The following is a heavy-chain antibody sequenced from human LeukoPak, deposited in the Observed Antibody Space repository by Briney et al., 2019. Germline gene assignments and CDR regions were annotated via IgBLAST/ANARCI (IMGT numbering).Heavy chain of an antibody. Sequence: ASVKVSCKASGYTFTGYYMHWVRQATGQGLEWMGWMNPNSGNTGYAQKFQGRVTMTRNTSISTAYMELSSLRSEDTAVYYCARDSGYISSWGQGTLVTVSS. V-gene: IGHV1-8*02. CDR1: GYTFTGYY. J-gene: IGHJ5*02. CDR2: MNPNSGNT. CDR3: ARDSGYISS. D-gene: IGHD5-18*01.